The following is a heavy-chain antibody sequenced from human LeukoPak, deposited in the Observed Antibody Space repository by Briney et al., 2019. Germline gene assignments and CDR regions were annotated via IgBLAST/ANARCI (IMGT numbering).Heavy chain of an antibody. CDR1: GYSISSGYY. V-gene: IGHV4-38-2*02. CDR3: ARGGNWNLAYYFDY. J-gene: IGHJ4*02. D-gene: IGHD1-20*01. Sequence: PSETLSLTCTVSGYSISSGYYRGWIRQPPGKGLEWIGSIYHSGSTYYNPSLKSRVTISVDTSKNQFSLKLSSVTAADTAVYYCARGGNWNLAYYFDYWGQGTLVTVSS. CDR2: IYHSGST.